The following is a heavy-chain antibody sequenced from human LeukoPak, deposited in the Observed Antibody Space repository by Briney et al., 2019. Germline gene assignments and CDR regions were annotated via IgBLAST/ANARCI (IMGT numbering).Heavy chain of an antibody. CDR2: IYYSGST. Sequence: PSETLSLTCTVSGGSISSSSYYWGWIRQPPGKGLEWIGSIYYSGSTNYNPSLKSRVTISVDTSKNQFSLKLSSVTAADTAVYYCARSPLGARGSYYGSSINYYGMDVWGQGTTVTVSS. CDR3: ARSPLGARGSYYGSSINYYGMDV. CDR1: GGSISSSSYY. J-gene: IGHJ6*02. V-gene: IGHV4-39*07. D-gene: IGHD3-10*01.